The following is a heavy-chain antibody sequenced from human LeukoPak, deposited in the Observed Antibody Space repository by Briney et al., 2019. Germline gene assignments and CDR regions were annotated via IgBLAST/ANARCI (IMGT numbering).Heavy chain of an antibody. V-gene: IGHV1-46*01. Sequence: GASVKVSCKASGYTFTSYYMHWVRQAPGQGLEWMGIINPSGGSTSYAQKFQGRVTMTRDMSTSQVYMELSSLRSEDTAVYYCARPLGRFLEWFNMPGRGSDYYYYYMDVWGKGTTVTVSS. D-gene: IGHD3-3*01. J-gene: IGHJ6*03. CDR3: ARPLGRFLEWFNMPGRGSDYYYYYMDV. CDR1: GYTFTSYY. CDR2: INPSGGST.